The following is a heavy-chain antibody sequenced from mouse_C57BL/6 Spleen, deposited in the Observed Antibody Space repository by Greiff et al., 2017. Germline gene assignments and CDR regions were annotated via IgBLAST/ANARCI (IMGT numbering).Heavy chain of an antibody. J-gene: IGHJ4*01. Sequence: VKLQQSGAELVKPGASVKISCKASGYAFSSYWMNWVKQRPGKGLEWIGQIYPGDGDTNYNGKFKGKATLTADKSSSTAYMQLSSLTSEDSAVYFCARSIYSYAMDYWGQGTSVTVSS. CDR1: GYAFSSYW. CDR2: IYPGDGDT. CDR3: ARSIYSYAMDY. D-gene: IGHD1-1*01. V-gene: IGHV1-80*01.